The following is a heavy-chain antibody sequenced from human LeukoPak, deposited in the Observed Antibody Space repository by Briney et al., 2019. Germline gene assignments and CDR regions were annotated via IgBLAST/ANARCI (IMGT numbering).Heavy chain of an antibody. J-gene: IGHJ4*02. V-gene: IGHV1-24*01. D-gene: IGHD3-10*01. CDR3: ATDLTYFATGSFFDGY. Sequence: APVKVSCKVSEFTVTEFSMHWVRQAPGKGLERMGGFVPEEGETIYAQKFQGRFTMTEDTSTDTAYMELSSLRSEDTAVYYCATDLTYFATGSFFDGYWGQGTLVTVSS. CDR2: FVPEEGET. CDR1: EFTVTEFS.